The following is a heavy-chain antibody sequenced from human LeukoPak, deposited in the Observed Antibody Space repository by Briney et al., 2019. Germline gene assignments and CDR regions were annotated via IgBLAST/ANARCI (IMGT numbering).Heavy chain of an antibody. CDR2: IYHSGST. Sequence: PSETLSLTCAVSGYSITSGYYWGWIRQPPGKGLEWIGSIYHSGSTYYNPSLKSRVTISVDTSKNQFSLKLSSVTAADTAVYYCARTFFTVTNHNWFDPWGQGILVTVSS. J-gene: IGHJ5*02. CDR1: GYSITSGYY. CDR3: ARTFFTVTNHNWFDP. D-gene: IGHD4-17*01. V-gene: IGHV4-38-2*01.